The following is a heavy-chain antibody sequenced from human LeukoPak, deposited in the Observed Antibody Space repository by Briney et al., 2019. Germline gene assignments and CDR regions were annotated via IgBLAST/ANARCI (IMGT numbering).Heavy chain of an antibody. V-gene: IGHV4-39*07. D-gene: IGHD3-3*01. CDR1: GGSISSSRYY. CDR2: IYYSGST. CDR3: ARDSKDFWSGRAFDP. J-gene: IGHJ5*02. Sequence: SETLSLTCTVSGGSISSSRYYWGWIRQPPGKGLEWIGSIYYSGSTYYNPSLKSRVTISVDTSKNQFSLKLSSVTAADTAVYYCARDSKDFWSGRAFDPWGQGTLVTVSS.